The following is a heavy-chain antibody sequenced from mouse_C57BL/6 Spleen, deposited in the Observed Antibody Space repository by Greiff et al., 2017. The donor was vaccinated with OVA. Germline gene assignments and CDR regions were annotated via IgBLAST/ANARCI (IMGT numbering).Heavy chain of an antibody. CDR2: ILPGSGST. CDR1: GYTFTGYW. V-gene: IGHV1-9*01. D-gene: IGHD2-5*01. CDR3: ARSDYSNQAWFAY. J-gene: IGHJ3*01. Sequence: QVQLQQSGAELMKPGASVKLSCKVTGYTFTGYWIEWVKQRPGHGLEWIGEILPGSGSTNYNEKFKGKATFTADTSSNTAYMQLSSLTTEDSAIYYCARSDYSNQAWFAYWGQGTLVTVSA.